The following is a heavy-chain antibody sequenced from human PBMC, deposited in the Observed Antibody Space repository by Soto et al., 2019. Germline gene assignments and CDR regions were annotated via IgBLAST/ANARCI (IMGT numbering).Heavy chain of an antibody. D-gene: IGHD2-8*02. J-gene: IGHJ4*02. Sequence: EVQLLESGGGLIQPGGSLRLSCAASGFTFSSYAMSWVRQAPGKGLEWVSSISVSGGSTYYAASVKGRFTISRDNSKNTLYLQMNSLRAEDSALYYCAKGGWGNYFDYWGQGTLVTVSS. CDR2: ISVSGGST. CDR3: AKGGWGNYFDY. CDR1: GFTFSSYA. V-gene: IGHV3-23*01.